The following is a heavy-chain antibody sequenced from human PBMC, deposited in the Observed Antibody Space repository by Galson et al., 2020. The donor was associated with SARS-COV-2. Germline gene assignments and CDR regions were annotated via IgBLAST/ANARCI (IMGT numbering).Heavy chain of an antibody. CDR1: GGSIRGYY. CDR2: IYYTGST. V-gene: IGHV4-59*08. D-gene: IGHD2-15*01. J-gene: IGHJ6*02. CDR3: ARDTPNYGMDV. Sequence: SETLSLTCTVPGGSIRGYYWTWIRQPPGKRLEWIGNIYYTGSTKYNTSLKTRVTISVDTSNNQFSLKLSSVTAADTAMYYCARDTPNYGMDVWCQGTTVTVSS.